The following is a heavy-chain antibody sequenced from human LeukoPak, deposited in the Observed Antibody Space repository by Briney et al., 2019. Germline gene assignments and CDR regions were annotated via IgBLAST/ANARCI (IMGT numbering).Heavy chain of an antibody. D-gene: IGHD2-2*01. V-gene: IGHV4-59*08. CDR2: IYYSGST. CDR3: ARGKYQLEY. Sequence: SETLSLSCTGSGVSISRYYWSWTRQPPGKGLEWIGHIYYSGSTNHNPSLRSRVTISVDTSKNQFSLKLSSVTAADTAVYYCARGKYQLEYWGQGTLVTVSS. CDR1: GVSISRYY. J-gene: IGHJ4*02.